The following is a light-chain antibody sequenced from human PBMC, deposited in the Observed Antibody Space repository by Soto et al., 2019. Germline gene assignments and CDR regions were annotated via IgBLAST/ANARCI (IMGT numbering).Light chain of an antibody. J-gene: IGKJ2*01. V-gene: IGKV3-15*01. CDR1: QSISTE. Sequence: EIAMTQSPATLSVSPGERATLSCRASQSISTELAWYQQIPGQPPRLLIYSASTRATGVPARFTGSGSGSEFTLTISGLQSEDFAIYYCQQGLNWPLTFGQGTRLVI. CDR3: QQGLNWPLT. CDR2: SAS.